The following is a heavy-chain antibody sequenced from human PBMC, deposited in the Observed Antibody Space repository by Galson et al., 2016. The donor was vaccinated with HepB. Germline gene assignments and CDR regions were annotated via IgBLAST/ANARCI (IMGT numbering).Heavy chain of an antibody. CDR1: GYTFTNFG. D-gene: IGHD1-26*01. J-gene: IGHJ4*02. V-gene: IGHV1-18*01. CDR3: ARDGRDYTGSYYPPFDS. CDR2: ISPYHGKT. Sequence: SVKVSCKASGYTFTNFGITWVRRAPGQGLEWMGWISPYHGKTKFAQKFQGRVTMTTDTSTNTAYMGLRSLTSEDTALYFCARDGRDYTGSYYPPFDSWGQGTLVTVSS.